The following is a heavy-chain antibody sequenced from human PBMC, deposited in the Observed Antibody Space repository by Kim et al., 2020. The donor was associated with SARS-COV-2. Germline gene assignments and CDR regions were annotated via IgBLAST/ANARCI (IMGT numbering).Heavy chain of an antibody. D-gene: IGHD4-17*01. J-gene: IGHJ4*02. V-gene: IGHV3-23*03. Sequence: AEHVKVRFPISKDNSKNTLYLHMNSLRAEDTDVYYCATHDLDSGVYYFDYWGQGTLVTVSS. CDR3: ATHDLDSGVYYFDY.